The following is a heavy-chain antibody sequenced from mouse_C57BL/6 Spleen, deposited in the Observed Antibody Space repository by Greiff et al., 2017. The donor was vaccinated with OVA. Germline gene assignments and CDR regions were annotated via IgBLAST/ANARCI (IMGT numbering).Heavy chain of an antibody. V-gene: IGHV1-69*01. D-gene: IGHD1-1*01. CDR1: GYTFTSYW. J-gene: IGHJ1*03. Sequence: QVQLQQPGAELVMPGASVKLSCKASGYTFTSYWMHWVKQRPGQGLEWIGEIDPSDSYTNSTQKFKGKSTLTVDKSSSTAYMQLSSLTSEDSAVYYCARSGVYYGSSYRYFDVWGTGTTVTVSS. CDR3: ARSGVYYGSSYRYFDV. CDR2: IDPSDSYT.